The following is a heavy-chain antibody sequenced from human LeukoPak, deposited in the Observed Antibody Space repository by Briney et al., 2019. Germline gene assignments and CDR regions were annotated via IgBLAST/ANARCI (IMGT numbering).Heavy chain of an antibody. V-gene: IGHV3-30*02. CDR1: GFTFSNYG. Sequence: GGSLRLSCAASGFTFSNYGMHWVRQAPGKGLEWVGFIRDDGRNKYYADFVKGRFTISRDNAKNSLYLQMNSLRAEDTAVYYCARVAVADIYYYYYYMDVWGKGTTVTVSS. CDR3: ARVAVADIYYYYYYMDV. D-gene: IGHD6-19*01. J-gene: IGHJ6*03. CDR2: IRDDGRNK.